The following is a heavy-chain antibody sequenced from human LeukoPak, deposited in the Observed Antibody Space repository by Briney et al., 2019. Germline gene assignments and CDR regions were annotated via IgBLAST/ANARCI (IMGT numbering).Heavy chain of an antibody. CDR1: GFTLLTYA. V-gene: IGHV3-23*01. D-gene: IGHD6-19*01. Sequence: GGSLRLSCAASGFTLLTYAMSWVRQAPGKGLQWVSVIRDSGASTYYADSVKGRFTISRDNSKTTLYLQMNSLRAEDTAVYYCAKAGRSGWYPGWPFDIWGQGTMVTVSS. J-gene: IGHJ3*02. CDR3: AKAGRSGWYPGWPFDI. CDR2: IRDSGAST.